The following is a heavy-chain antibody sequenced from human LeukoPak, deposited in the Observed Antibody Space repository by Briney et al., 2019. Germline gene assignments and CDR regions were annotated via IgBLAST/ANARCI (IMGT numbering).Heavy chain of an antibody. Sequence: SETLSLTCAVSGGSIRSSSYYWSWIRQPPGKGLEWIGEINHSGSTNYNPSLKSRVTISVDTSKNQFSLKLSSVTAADTAVYYCARGPRRHYYDSSGYLYYGMDVWGQGTTVTVSS. D-gene: IGHD3-22*01. CDR3: ARGPRRHYYDSSGYLYYGMDV. CDR1: GGSIRSSSYY. J-gene: IGHJ6*02. V-gene: IGHV4-39*07. CDR2: INHSGST.